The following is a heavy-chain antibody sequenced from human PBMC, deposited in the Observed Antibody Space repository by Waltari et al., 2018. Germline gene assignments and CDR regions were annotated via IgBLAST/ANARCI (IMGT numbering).Heavy chain of an antibody. D-gene: IGHD2-2*01. CDR1: EFTFSSYA. CDR2: ISYNARNT. CDR3: ARDYCDRTNCHGMDV. Sequence: QVQLVESGGGVVQPGRSLRLTCAASEFTFSSYAIYWVRQAPGKGLEWVAVISYNARNTYYVDSVKGRFTISRDNSKKMLYLQMNSLRAEDTAVYYCARDYCDRTNCHGMDVWGQGTTVTVSS. V-gene: IGHV3-30*04. J-gene: IGHJ6*02.